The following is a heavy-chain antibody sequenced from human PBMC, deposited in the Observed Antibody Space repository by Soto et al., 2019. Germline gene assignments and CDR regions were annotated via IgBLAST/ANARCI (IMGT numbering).Heavy chain of an antibody. CDR2: IISSGETM. CDR3: ARDGFDI. Sequence: EVQLVESGGGLVQPGGSLRLSCAASGFIVSSYEMNWVRQAPGKGLEWVSYIISSGETMYYADSVRGRFTMSRDNAKNSLYLQMNSLRVEDTAVYYCARDGFDIWGQGTMVTVSS. J-gene: IGHJ3*02. V-gene: IGHV3-48*03. CDR1: GFIVSSYE.